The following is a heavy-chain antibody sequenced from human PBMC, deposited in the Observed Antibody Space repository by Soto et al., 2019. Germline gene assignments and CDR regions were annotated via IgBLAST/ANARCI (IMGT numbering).Heavy chain of an antibody. CDR1: GYTFTGYY. CDR3: ARSYYDILTGHYGMDV. CDR2: INPNSGGT. D-gene: IGHD3-9*01. V-gene: IGHV1-2*02. J-gene: IGHJ6*02. Sequence: GASVKVSCKASGYTFTGYYTHWVRQAPGQGLEWMGWINPNSGGTNYAQKFQGRVTMTRDTSISTAYMELSRLRSDDTAVYYCARSYYDILTGHYGMDVWGQGTTVTVSS.